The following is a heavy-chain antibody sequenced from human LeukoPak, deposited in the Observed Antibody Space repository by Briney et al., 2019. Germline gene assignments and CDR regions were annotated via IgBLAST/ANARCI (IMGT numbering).Heavy chain of an antibody. J-gene: IGHJ6*03. Sequence: PSETLSLTCTVSGGSISSYYWSWIRQPPGKGLEWIGYIYYSGSTNYNPSLKSRVTISVDTSKNQFSLKLTSVTAADTAVYYCARTTEGGYTYGYFYYYYMDVWGKGTTVTISS. D-gene: IGHD5-18*01. CDR3: ARTTEGGYTYGYFYYYYMDV. V-gene: IGHV4-59*01. CDR2: IYYSGST. CDR1: GGSISSYY.